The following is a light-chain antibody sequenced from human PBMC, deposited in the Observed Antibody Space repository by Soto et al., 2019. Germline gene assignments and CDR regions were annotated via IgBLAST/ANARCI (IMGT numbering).Light chain of an antibody. CDR1: QTISSW. CDR3: QQRSGWPPTLT. Sequence: DIQMTQSPSTLSGSVGDRVTITCRASQTISSWLAWYQQKPGKAPKLLIYKASTLKSGVPSRFSGSGSGTDFTLTISSLEPEDFAVYYCQQRSGWPPTLTFGQGTKVDIK. CDR2: KAS. V-gene: IGKV1-5*03. J-gene: IGKJ4*01.